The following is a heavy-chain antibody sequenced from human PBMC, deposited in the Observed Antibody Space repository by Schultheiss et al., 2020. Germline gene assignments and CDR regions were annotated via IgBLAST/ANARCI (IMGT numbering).Heavy chain of an antibody. Sequence: SETLSLTCTVSGGSISSYYWSWIRQPPGKGLEWIGYIYYSGSTNYNPSLKSRVTISVDTSKNQFSLKLSSVTAADTAVYYCARTSGSYWLDYWGQGTLVTGSS. J-gene: IGHJ4*02. CDR1: GGSISSYY. CDR3: ARTSGSYWLDY. CDR2: IYYSGST. V-gene: IGHV4-59*01. D-gene: IGHD1-26*01.